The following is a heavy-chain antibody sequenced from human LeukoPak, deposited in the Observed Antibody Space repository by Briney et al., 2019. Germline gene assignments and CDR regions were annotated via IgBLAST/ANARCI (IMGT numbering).Heavy chain of an antibody. J-gene: IGHJ5*02. CDR1: DGSISSQY. CDR2: IYHNGDT. D-gene: IGHD3-3*01. V-gene: IGHV4-59*11. CDR3: ARHARVPGS. Sequence: SETLSLTCIVSDGSISSQYWSWIRQPPGKGLEYIGYIYHNGDTNCNPSLRGRGTISIDTSKNQFSLHLTSVTAADTAVYYCARHARVPGSWGQGILVTVSS.